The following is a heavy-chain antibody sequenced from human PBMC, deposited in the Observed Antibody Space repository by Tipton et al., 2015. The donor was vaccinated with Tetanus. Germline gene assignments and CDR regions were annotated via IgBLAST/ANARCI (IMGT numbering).Heavy chain of an antibody. CDR1: GGSMNSYY. CDR2: IYYTGST. D-gene: IGHD2-21*01. CDR3: ARLTGHSMDVVDYYYFGMDV. Sequence: QLVQSGPEVKPSETLSLICTVSGGSMNSYYWSWIRQPPGKGLEWIGYIYYTGSTNYNPSLKSGVTISLDTSKNQFSLKLTSVSAADTAVYYCARLTGHSMDVVDYYYFGMDVWGQGTKVTVSS. V-gene: IGHV4-59*01. J-gene: IGHJ6*02.